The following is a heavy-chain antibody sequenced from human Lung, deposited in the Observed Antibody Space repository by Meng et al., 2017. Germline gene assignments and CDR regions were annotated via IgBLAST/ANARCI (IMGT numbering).Heavy chain of an antibody. CDR2: INHSGST. CDR1: GGSFSDYY. V-gene: IGHV4-34*01. CDR3: ARGPTTMAHDLDY. J-gene: IGHJ4*02. D-gene: IGHD4-11*01. Sequence: QVPLQQWGAGLLKPSETLSLTCVVSGGSFSDYYWSWIRQPPGKGLEWIGEINHSGSTNYNPSLESRATISVDTSQNNLSLKLSSVTAADSAVYYCARGPTTMAHDLDYWGQGTLVTVSS.